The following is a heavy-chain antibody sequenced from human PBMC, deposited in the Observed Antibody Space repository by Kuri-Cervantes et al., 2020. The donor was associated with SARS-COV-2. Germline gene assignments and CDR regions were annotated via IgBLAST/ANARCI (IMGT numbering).Heavy chain of an antibody. CDR1: GFTFSNYG. Sequence: GESLKISCAASGFTFSNYGMHWVRQAPGKGLEWVSYISSSGSTIYYADSVKGRFTISRDNAKNSLYLQMNSLRAEDTALYHCASHSGYDYYYYGMDVWGQGTTVTGYS. D-gene: IGHD5-12*01. V-gene: IGHV3-48*04. J-gene: IGHJ6*02. CDR3: ASHSGYDYYYYGMDV. CDR2: ISSSGSTI.